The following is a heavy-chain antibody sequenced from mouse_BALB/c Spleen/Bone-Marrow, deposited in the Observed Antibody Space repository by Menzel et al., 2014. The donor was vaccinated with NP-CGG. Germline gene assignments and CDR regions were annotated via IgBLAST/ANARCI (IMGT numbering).Heavy chain of an antibody. CDR1: GYTFTDYN. CDR2: INPNYDST. D-gene: IGHD2-2*01. J-gene: IGHJ2*01. V-gene: IGHV1-18*01. CDR3: ARRDGYDSYFDY. Sequence: VKLVESGAELVKPGASVKISCKASGYTFTDYNMDWVKQSHGKSLEWIGDINPNYDSTSYNQKFKGKATLTVDKSSSTAYMELRSLTSEDTAVYYCARRDGYDSYFDYWGQGTTLTVSS.